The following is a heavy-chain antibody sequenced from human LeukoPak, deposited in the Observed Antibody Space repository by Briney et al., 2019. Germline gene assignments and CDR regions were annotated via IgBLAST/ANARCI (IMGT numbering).Heavy chain of an antibody. CDR1: GFTFSSYA. V-gene: IGHV3-23*01. CDR2: ISGSGGST. D-gene: IGHD1-26*01. CDR3: ARATVGATFDP. J-gene: IGHJ5*02. Sequence: GGSLRLSCAASGFTFSSYAMSWVRQAPGKGLEWVSAISGSGGSTYYADSVKGRFTISKDNSKNTLYLQMNSLRAEDTAVYYCARATVGATFDPWGQGTLVTVSS.